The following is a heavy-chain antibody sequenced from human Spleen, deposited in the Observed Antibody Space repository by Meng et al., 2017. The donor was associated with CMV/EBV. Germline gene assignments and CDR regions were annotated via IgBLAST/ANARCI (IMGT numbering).Heavy chain of an antibody. CDR3: ARTSDRGVITINFDY. CDR2: IRSSSSYI. Sequence: SGFTFSSYSMNWFLQAPGKGLEWVSSIRSSSSYIYYTDSVKGRFTISRDNAKNSLYLQMNSLRAEDTAVYYCARTSDRGVITINFDYWGQGTLVTVSS. CDR1: GFTFSSYS. V-gene: IGHV3-21*01. J-gene: IGHJ4*02. D-gene: IGHD3-10*01.